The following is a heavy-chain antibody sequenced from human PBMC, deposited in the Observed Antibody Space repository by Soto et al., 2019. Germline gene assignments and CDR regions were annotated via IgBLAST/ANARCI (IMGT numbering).Heavy chain of an antibody. CDR2: MSYAGTYK. CDR1: GFTFSDYG. V-gene: IGHV3-30*18. D-gene: IGHD6-6*01. J-gene: IGHJ4*02. CDR3: AKEVYPRTVLDSSSPWGDY. Sequence: GGSLRLSCAVSGFTFSDYGMHWVRQAPGKGLEWVAVMSYAGTYKYYADSVKGRFTISRDLSGNTLFLQMNSLRLEDTAVYFCAKEVYPRTVLDSSSPWGDYWGQGTLVTVSS.